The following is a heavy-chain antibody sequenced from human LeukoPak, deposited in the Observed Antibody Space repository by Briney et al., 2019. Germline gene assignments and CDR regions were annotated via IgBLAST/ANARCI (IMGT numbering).Heavy chain of an antibody. CDR1: GFTFSSYG. D-gene: IGHD3-9*01. J-gene: IGHJ4*02. CDR2: IWYDGSNK. Sequence: GGSLRLSCAASGFTFSSYGMHWVRQAPGKGLEWVAVIWYDGSNKYYADFVKGRFTISRDNSKNTLYLQMNSLRAEDTAVYYCARGKGYFDWLLNYWGQGTLVTVSS. CDR3: ARGKGYFDWLLNY. V-gene: IGHV3-33*01.